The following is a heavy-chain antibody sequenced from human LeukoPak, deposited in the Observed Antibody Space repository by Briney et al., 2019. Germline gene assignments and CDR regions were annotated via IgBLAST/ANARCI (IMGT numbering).Heavy chain of an antibody. D-gene: IGHD5-18*01. Sequence: ASVKVCCKAAGYTFTSYDISWGRQATGQGLGWMGWMNPNSDNTGYAQKFQGRVTMTRNTSISTAYMELRSLRSDDTAVYYCARSPPGYTVNTYYYYMDVWGKGTTVTISS. CDR3: ARSPPGYTVNTYYYYMDV. V-gene: IGHV1-8*01. CDR2: MNPNSDNT. J-gene: IGHJ6*03. CDR1: GYTFTSYD.